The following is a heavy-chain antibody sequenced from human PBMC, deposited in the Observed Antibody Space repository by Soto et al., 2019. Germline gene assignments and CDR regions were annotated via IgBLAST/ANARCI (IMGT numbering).Heavy chain of an antibody. D-gene: IGHD3-9*01. CDR3: ARDSGLGGFDP. J-gene: IGHJ5*02. Sequence: LQLQGSGSGLVKPSQTLSLTCAVSGASISRSGYTWSWIRQPPGKGLEWIGYIYQSGSTYYNPSLKSRVTISVDKSKNQFSLNLTSVTAADTAVYYRARDSGLGGFDPWGQGTLVTVSS. V-gene: IGHV4-30-2*01. CDR1: GASISRSGYT. CDR2: IYQSGST.